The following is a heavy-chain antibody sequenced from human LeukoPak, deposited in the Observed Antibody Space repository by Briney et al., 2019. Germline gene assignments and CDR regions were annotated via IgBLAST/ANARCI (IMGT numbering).Heavy chain of an antibody. CDR1: GYTFNTYA. CDR3: ARDLTYYYGSGNYYKPDAFDI. D-gene: IGHD3-10*01. V-gene: IGHV7-4-1*02. Sequence: ASVKVSCKASGYTFNTYAMNWVRQAPGQGLEWMGWIKTNTGNPTYAQGFTGRFVFSLDTSVSTAYLQISSLKAEDTAVYYCARDLTYYYGSGNYYKPDAFDIWGQGTMVTVSS. CDR2: IKTNTGNP. J-gene: IGHJ3*02.